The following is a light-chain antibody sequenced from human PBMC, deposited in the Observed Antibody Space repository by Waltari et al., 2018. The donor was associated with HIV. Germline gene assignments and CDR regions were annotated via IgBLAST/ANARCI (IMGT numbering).Light chain of an antibody. CDR3: CSYSDRRIYV. CDR1: SRDVGTYDL. Sequence: QSALTQPASVLGPPGQAITISCTCTSRDVGTYDLVYWYQQHPGKAPKIIIYEVNKRPPGASNRMSGSKSGNTASLTISGLQAEDEADYYCCSYSDRRIYVFGSGTRVSAL. CDR2: EVN. V-gene: IGLV2-23*02. J-gene: IGLJ1*01.